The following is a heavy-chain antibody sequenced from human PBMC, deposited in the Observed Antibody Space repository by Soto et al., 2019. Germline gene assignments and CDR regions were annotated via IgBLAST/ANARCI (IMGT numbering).Heavy chain of an antibody. CDR2: IHHGGNS. V-gene: IGHV4-4*02. Sequence: QVQLQESGPGLVKPSGTLSLTCAVSGDSIISDKWWSWVRQAPGKGLEWIGEIHHGGNSKYNPSLKSRVIISVDRSKNQFSLNLTSVTDADTAVYYWARGESQQQRDYWGQGTLVTVSS. CDR1: GDSIISDKW. J-gene: IGHJ4*02. D-gene: IGHD6-25*01. CDR3: ARGESQQQRDY.